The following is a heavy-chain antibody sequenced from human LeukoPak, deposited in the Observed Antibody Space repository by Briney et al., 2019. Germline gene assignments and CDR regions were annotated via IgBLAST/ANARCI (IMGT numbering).Heavy chain of an antibody. Sequence: PSETLSLTCTVSGGSISSGGYYWSWIRQHPGKGLEWIGYIYYSGSTYYNPSLKSRVTISVDTSKNQFSLKLSSVTAADTAVYYCARDTLRGSGWYPGWFDPWGQGTLVTVSS. V-gene: IGHV4-31*03. CDR3: ARDTLRGSGWYPGWFDP. CDR2: IYYSGST. J-gene: IGHJ5*02. CDR1: GGSISSGGYY. D-gene: IGHD6-19*01.